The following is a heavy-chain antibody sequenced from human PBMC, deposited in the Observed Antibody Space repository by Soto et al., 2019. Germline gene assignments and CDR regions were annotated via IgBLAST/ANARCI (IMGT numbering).Heavy chain of an antibody. CDR2: IKSKTDGGTT. J-gene: IGHJ6*02. D-gene: IGHD2-2*01. V-gene: IGHV3-15*01. CDR1: GFTFSNAW. Sequence: PGGSLRLSCAASGFTFSNAWMSWVRQAPGKGLEWVGRIKSKTDGGTTDYAAPVKGRFTISRDDSKNTLYLQMNSLKTEDTAVYYCTTGKVVPAARYYYYYYGMDVWGQGTTVTVSS. CDR3: TTGKVVPAARYYYYYYGMDV.